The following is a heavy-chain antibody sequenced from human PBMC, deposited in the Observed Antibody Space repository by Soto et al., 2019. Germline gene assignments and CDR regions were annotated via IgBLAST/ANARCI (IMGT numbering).Heavy chain of an antibody. CDR3: ARDRVEATTTGDCYGMDV. V-gene: IGHV3-33*08. CDR1: GFTFSSYG. Sequence: QVQLVESGGGVVQPGRSLRLSCAASGFTFSSYGMHWVRQAPGKGLEWVAVIWYQGSNENYVDTGKGRFTSSRDNSKNSVYLQVDRLRADDTAVYYCARDRVEATTTGDCYGMDVWGQGTTVTVSS. CDR2: IWYQGSNE. D-gene: IGHD4-17*01. J-gene: IGHJ6*02.